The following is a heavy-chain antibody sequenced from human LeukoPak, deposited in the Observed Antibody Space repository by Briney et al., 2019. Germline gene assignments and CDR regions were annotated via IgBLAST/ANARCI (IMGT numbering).Heavy chain of an antibody. CDR2: TSYDGSNK. Sequence: PGGSLRLSCAASGFTFSAYAMYWVRQAPGKGLEWVAVTSYDGSNKYYADSVKGRFTISRDNSKNTLYLQMNSLRAVDTAVYYCANGRGYSYGLAYWGQGTLVTVSS. J-gene: IGHJ4*02. CDR3: ANGRGYSYGLAY. D-gene: IGHD5-18*01. CDR1: GFTFSAYA. V-gene: IGHV3-30*04.